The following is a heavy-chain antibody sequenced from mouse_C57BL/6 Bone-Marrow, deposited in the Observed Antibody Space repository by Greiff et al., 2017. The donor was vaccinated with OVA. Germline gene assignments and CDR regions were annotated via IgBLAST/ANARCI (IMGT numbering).Heavy chain of an antibody. Sequence: DVQLVESGPGLVKPSQSLSLTCSVTGYSITSGYYWNWIRQFPGNKLEWMGYISYDGSYNYNPSLKNRISITRDTSKNQFFLKLNSVTTEDTATYYCARGGAYYSNYGRYFDVWGTGTTVTVSS. CDR3: ARGGAYYSNYGRYFDV. D-gene: IGHD2-5*01. V-gene: IGHV3-6*01. J-gene: IGHJ1*03. CDR2: ISYDGSY. CDR1: GYSITSGYY.